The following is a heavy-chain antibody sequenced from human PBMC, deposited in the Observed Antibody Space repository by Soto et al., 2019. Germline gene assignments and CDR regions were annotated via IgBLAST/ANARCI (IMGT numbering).Heavy chain of an antibody. V-gene: IGHV3-11*01. D-gene: IGHD2-2*01. CDR2: ISSSGSTI. CDR1: GFTFSDYY. Sequence: QVQLVESGGGLVKPGGSLRLSCAASGFTFSDYYMSWIRQAPGKGLEWVSYISSSGSTIYYADSVKGRFTISRDNAKNSLYLQMNSLRAEDTAVYYCAGDPNIVLVPAAIGDYWGQGTLVTVSS. J-gene: IGHJ4*02. CDR3: AGDPNIVLVPAAIGDY.